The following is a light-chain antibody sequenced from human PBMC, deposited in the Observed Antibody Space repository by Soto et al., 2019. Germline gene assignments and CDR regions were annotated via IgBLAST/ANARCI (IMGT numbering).Light chain of an antibody. CDR3: SSYAGSSTFVL. V-gene: IGLV2-23*02. CDR1: SSDVGSFNL. CDR2: EDN. J-gene: IGLJ2*01. Sequence: QSALTQPASVSGSPGQSITISCTGTSSDVGSFNLVSRYQQHPGKAPKLLIYEDNKRPSGVSNRFSGSKSGNTASLTISGLQAEDDGDYFCSSYAGSSTFVLFGGGTKVTVL.